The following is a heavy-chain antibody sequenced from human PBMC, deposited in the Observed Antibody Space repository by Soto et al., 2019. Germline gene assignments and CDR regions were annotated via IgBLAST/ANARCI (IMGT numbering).Heavy chain of an antibody. CDR1: GGAISGYY. Sequence: ETLSLTCTVSGGAISGYYWTWIRQSAGKGLEWIGRIYSSGGTKYNPSLQSRVTMSLDTSKNQFSLRLTSVTAADTAVYYCARGQRFSDSFDPWGQGTLVTVS. CDR2: IYSSGGT. CDR3: ARGQRFSDSFDP. V-gene: IGHV4-4*07. D-gene: IGHD3-3*01. J-gene: IGHJ5*02.